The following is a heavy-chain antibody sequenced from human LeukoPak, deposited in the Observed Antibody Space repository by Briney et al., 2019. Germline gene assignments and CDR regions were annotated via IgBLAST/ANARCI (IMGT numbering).Heavy chain of an antibody. Sequence: SETLSLTCTVSGGSISSYYWSWIRQPPGKGLEWIGYLYYSGSTNYNPSLKSRVTISVDTSKNQFSLKLSSVTAADTAVYYCARDLMGYGDSHPFGAFDIWGQGTMVTVSS. CDR1: GGSISSYY. J-gene: IGHJ3*02. CDR3: ARDLMGYGDSHPFGAFDI. D-gene: IGHD4-17*01. V-gene: IGHV4-59*01. CDR2: LYYSGST.